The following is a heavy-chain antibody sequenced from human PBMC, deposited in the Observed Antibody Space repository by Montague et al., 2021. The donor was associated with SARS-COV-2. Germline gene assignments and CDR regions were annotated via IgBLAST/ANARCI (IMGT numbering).Heavy chain of an antibody. Sequence: SETLSLTCTVSGASVGSFYWSWVRQSPDNRLEWIGYIYSSGITKYNPSLESRVSMSLDASKNQFSLSLRSVTAADTAIYYCAGTYSRTLGFQHWGQGTLATVSP. J-gene: IGHJ1*01. CDR1: GASVGSFY. D-gene: IGHD1-26*01. CDR3: AGTYSRTLGFQH. CDR2: IYSSGIT. V-gene: IGHV4-59*02.